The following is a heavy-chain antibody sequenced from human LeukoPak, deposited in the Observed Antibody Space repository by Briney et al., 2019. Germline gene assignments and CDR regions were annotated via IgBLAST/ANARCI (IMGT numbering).Heavy chain of an antibody. Sequence: SETLSLACTVSGGSISSYYWSWIRQPAGKGLEWIGRIYTSGSTNYNPSLKSRVTMSVDTSKNQFSLKLSSVTAADTAVYYCARDSIFGVVINWFDPWGQGTLVTVSS. CDR1: GGSISSYY. V-gene: IGHV4-4*07. D-gene: IGHD3-3*01. J-gene: IGHJ5*02. CDR2: IYTSGST. CDR3: ARDSIFGVVINWFDP.